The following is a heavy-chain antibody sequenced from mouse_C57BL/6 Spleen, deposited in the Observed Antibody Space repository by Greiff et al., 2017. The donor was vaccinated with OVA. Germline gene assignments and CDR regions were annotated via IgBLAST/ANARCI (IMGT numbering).Heavy chain of an antibody. J-gene: IGHJ3*01. CDR1: GYSITSGYY. Sequence: EVKLVESGPGLVKPSQSLSLTCSVTGYSITSGYYWNWIRQFPGNKLEWMGYISYDGSNNYNPSLKNRISITRDTSKNQFFLKLNSVTTEDTATYYCAREASNPFAYWGQGTLVTVSA. D-gene: IGHD2-5*01. V-gene: IGHV3-6*01. CDR2: ISYDGSN. CDR3: AREASNPFAY.